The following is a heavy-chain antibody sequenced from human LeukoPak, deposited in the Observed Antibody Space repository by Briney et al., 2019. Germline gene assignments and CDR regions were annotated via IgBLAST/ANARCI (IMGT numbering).Heavy chain of an antibody. CDR1: GGFISSYY. J-gene: IGHJ4*02. Sequence: SETLSLTCAVSGGFISSYYWSWIRQPAGKGLEWIGRIYTSGSTNYNPSLKSRVTMSVDTSKNQFSLKLSSVTAADTAVYYCARDQLARGSPTLKEEYYFDYWGQGTLVTVSS. CDR3: ARDQLARGSPTLKEEYYFDY. D-gene: IGHD1-1*01. V-gene: IGHV4-4*07. CDR2: IYTSGST.